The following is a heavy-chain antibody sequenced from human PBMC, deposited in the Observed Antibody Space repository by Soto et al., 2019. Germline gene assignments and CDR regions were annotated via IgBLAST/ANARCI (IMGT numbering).Heavy chain of an antibody. Sequence: EVQLVESGGGLVQPGGSLRLSCAASGFTFSSYWMRWVPQAPGKGLEWVANIKPDGSEKYYVDSVKGRFTISRDNAKNSLYLQMNSLRAEDTAVYYCARGLSLADYWGQGTLVTVSS. CDR2: IKPDGSEK. V-gene: IGHV3-7*04. J-gene: IGHJ4*02. CDR3: ARGLSLADY. CDR1: GFTFSSYW.